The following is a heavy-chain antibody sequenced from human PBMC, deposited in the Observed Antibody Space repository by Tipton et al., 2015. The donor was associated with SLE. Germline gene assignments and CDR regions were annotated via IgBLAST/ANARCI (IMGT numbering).Heavy chain of an antibody. CDR1: GFIFSSYA. D-gene: IGHD3-10*01. J-gene: IGHJ4*02. Sequence: QLVQSGGGLVKPGGSMRLSCAASGFIFSSYAMHWVRQAPGKGLEWVAVISYDGSNKYYADSVKGRFTISRDNSKNPLYLQMNSLEAEDTAVYYCARGPPIRAGYFDCWGQGTLVTVSS. CDR2: ISYDGSNK. V-gene: IGHV3-30-3*01. CDR3: ARGPPIRAGYFDC.